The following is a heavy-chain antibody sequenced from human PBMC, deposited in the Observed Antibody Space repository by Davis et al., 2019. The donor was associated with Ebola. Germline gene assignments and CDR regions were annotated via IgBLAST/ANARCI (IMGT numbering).Heavy chain of an antibody. V-gene: IGHV1-69*06. CDR1: GGTFSSYA. CDR3: ARDNGYGDYVPFDY. J-gene: IGHJ4*02. CDR2: IIPIFGTA. Sequence: AASVKVSCKASGGTFSSYAISWVRQAPGQGLEWMGGIIPIFGTANYAQKFQGRVTITADKSTSTACMELSSLRSEDTAVYYCARDNGYGDYVPFDYWGQGTLVTVSS. D-gene: IGHD4-17*01.